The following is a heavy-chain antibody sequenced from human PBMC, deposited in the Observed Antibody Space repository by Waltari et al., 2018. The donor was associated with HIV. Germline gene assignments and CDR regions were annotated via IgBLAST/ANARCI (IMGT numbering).Heavy chain of an antibody. D-gene: IGHD3-22*01. V-gene: IGHV4-34*02. CDR3: ARGYYYDTTEAWFDP. J-gene: IGHJ5*02. CDR2: SSQSGTT. CDR1: GGWHSGYY. Sequence: QVQLQQWGTGMLKPSETLAVTCAVYGGWHSGYYWRWIRQSPGKGLEWIGQSSQSGTTTYNPSLKSLVTMPVDTSSKQLALKLTSVTAAHTAVYYVARGYYYDTTEAWFDPWGQGTLVTVSS.